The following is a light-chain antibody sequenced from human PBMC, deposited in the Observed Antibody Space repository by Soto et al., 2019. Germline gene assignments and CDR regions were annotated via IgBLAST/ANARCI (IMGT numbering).Light chain of an antibody. CDR2: WAS. Sequence: DIVMTQSPDSLAVSLGERATINCKSSQSVLYSSNNKNYLAWYQQRTGQPPKLLIYWASTRESGVPDRFSGSGSGTDFTLNITSLQAAAVAVYYCQLYESTPPTFGQGTKLETK. V-gene: IGKV4-1*01. J-gene: IGKJ2*01. CDR1: QSVLYSSNNKNY. CDR3: QLYESTPPT.